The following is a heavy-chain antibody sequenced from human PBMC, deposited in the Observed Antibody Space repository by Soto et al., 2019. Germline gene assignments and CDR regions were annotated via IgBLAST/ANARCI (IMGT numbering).Heavy chain of an antibody. D-gene: IGHD3-16*02. CDR3: ARDLSMITFGGVIVMGAFAI. V-gene: IGHV1-69*08. J-gene: IGHJ3*02. CDR2: IIPILGIA. CDR1: GGTFSSYT. Sequence: QVQLVQSGAEVQKPGSSVKVSCKASGGTFSSYTISWVRQAPGQGLEWMGRIIPILGIANYAQKFQGRVTITADKDTSTASMELSSLRSEDTAVYYCARDLSMITFGGVIVMGAFAIWGQGTMVTVSS.